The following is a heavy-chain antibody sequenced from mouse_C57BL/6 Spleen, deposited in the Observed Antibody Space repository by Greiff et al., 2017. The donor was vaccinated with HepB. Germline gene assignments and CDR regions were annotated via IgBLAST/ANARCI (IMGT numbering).Heavy chain of an antibody. Sequence: EAGGGLVQPKGSLKLSCAASGFSFNTYAMNWVRQAPGKGLEWVARIRSKSNNYATYYADSVKDRFTISRDDSESMLYLQMNNLKTEDTAMYYCVRDYYGNFFDYWGQGTTLTVSS. CDR3: VRDYYGNFFDY. J-gene: IGHJ2*01. CDR2: IRSKSNNYAT. D-gene: IGHD2-1*01. CDR1: GFSFNTYA. V-gene: IGHV10-1*01.